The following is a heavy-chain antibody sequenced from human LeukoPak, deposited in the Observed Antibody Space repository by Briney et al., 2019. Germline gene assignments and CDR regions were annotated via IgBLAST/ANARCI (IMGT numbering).Heavy chain of an antibody. D-gene: IGHD1-20*01. J-gene: IGHJ5*02. Sequence: SETLPLTCTVSGGSISSYYWSWIRQPPGKGLEWIGYIYYSGSTNYNPSLKSRVTISVDTSKNQFSLKLSSVTAADTAVYYCARAYNWNLNWFDPWGQGTLVTVSS. CDR3: ARAYNWNLNWFDP. CDR1: GGSISSYY. V-gene: IGHV4-59*01. CDR2: IYYSGST.